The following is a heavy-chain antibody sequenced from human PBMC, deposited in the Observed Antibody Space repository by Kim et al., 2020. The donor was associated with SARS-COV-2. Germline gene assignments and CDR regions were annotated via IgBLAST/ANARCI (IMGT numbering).Heavy chain of an antibody. Sequence: YAQKLQGRVTMTTDTSTSTAYMELRSLRSDDTAVYYCARRYSSSWGEYYGMDVWGQGTTVTVSS. J-gene: IGHJ6*02. D-gene: IGHD6-13*01. CDR3: ARRYSSSWGEYYGMDV. V-gene: IGHV1-18*01.